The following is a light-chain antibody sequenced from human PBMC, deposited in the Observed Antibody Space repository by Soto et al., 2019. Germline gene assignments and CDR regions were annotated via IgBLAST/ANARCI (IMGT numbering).Light chain of an antibody. CDR2: DVS. J-gene: IGLJ1*01. Sequence: QSVLTQPASVSGSPGQSITISCTGTSSDVGGYNYVSWYQQHPGKANKLMIYDVSNRPSGVSNRFSGSKSGNTASLTISGFQAEDEADYYCSSYTSSSILAVFGTGTKVTVL. V-gene: IGLV2-14*01. CDR1: SSDVGGYNY. CDR3: SSYTSSSILAV.